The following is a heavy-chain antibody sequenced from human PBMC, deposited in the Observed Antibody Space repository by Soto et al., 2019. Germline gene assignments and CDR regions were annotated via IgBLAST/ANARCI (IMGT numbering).Heavy chain of an antibody. CDR3: ARCGGSGWRNYYYYGMDV. V-gene: IGHV1-69*13. J-gene: IGHJ6*02. D-gene: IGHD6-19*01. CDR2: IIPIFGTA. Sequence: GASVKVSCKASGGTFSSYAISWVRQAPGQGLEWMGGIIPIFGTANYAQKFQGRVTITADESTSTAYMELSSLGSEDTAVYYCARCGGSGWRNYYYYGMDVWGQGTTVTVSS. CDR1: GGTFSSYA.